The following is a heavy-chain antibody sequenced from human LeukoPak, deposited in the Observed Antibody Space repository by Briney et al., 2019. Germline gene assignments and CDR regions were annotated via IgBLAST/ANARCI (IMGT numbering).Heavy chain of an antibody. Sequence: SETLSLTCAVYGGSFSGYYWSWIRQPPGKGLEWIGEINHSGGTNYNPSLKSRVTISVDTSKNQFSLKLSSVTAADTAVYYCARGVIGYCSGGSCYHPQYYYYYYGMDVWGQGTTVTVSS. V-gene: IGHV4-34*01. CDR1: GGSFSGYY. D-gene: IGHD2-15*01. CDR2: INHSGGT. CDR3: ARGVIGYCSGGSCYHPQYYYYYYGMDV. J-gene: IGHJ6*02.